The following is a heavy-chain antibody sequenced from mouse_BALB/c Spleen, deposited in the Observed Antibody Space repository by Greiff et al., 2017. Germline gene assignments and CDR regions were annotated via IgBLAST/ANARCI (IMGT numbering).Heavy chain of an antibody. CDR3: ARRDYRYDYAMDY. J-gene: IGHJ4*01. V-gene: IGHV1-67*01. D-gene: IGHD2-14*01. CDR1: GYTFTDYA. CDR2: ISTYYGNT. Sequence: QVQLKESGPELVRPGVSVKISCKGSGYTFTDYAMHWVKQSHAKSLEWIGVISTYYGNTNYNQKFKGKATMTVDKSSSTAYMELARLTSEDSAIYYCARRDYRYDYAMDYWGQGTSVTVSS.